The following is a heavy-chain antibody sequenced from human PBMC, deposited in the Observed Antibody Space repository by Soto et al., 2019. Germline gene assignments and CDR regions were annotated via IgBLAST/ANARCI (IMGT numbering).Heavy chain of an antibody. CDR2: VNPSGGST. J-gene: IGHJ6*02. CDR1: GYTFTSYY. D-gene: IGHD3-16*02. V-gene: IGHV1-46*01. CDR3: ARDLYDYVWGSYPPPTNQYYYYYGMDV. Sequence: GATMKVSCKASGYTFTSYYMHWVRQAPGQGLECMGIVNPSGGSTSYAQKFQGRVTMTRDTSTSTVYMELSSLRSGDTAVYYCARDLYDYVWGSYPPPTNQYYYYYGMDVWGQGTTVTVSS.